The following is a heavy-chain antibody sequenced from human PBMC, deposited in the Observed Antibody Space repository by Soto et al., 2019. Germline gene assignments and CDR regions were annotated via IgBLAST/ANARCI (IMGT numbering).Heavy chain of an antibody. J-gene: IGHJ6*02. V-gene: IGHV5-10-1*01. Sequence: PGESLKISCKGSGYSFTSYWISWVRQMPGKGLDWMGRIDPSDSYTNYSPSFQGHVTVSADKSISTAYLQWSSLKASDTAMYYCARYCSSTSCFYYYYYGMDVWGQGTTVTVSS. D-gene: IGHD2-2*01. CDR3: ARYCSSTSCFYYYYYGMDV. CDR1: GYSFTSYW. CDR2: IDPSDSYT.